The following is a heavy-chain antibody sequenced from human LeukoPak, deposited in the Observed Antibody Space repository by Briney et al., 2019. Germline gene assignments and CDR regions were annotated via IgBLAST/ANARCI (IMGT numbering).Heavy chain of an antibody. CDR2: INPNSGGT. D-gene: IGHD3-10*01. V-gene: IGHV1-2*02. Sequence: ASVKVSCKASGYTFIGYYMHWVRQAPGQGLEWMGWINPNSGGTNYAQKFQGRVTMTRDTSISTAYMVLNRLRSDDTAVYYCAREYYYGSGNYYNRIDYWGQGTLVTVSS. CDR1: GYTFIGYY. CDR3: AREYYYGSGNYYNRIDY. J-gene: IGHJ4*02.